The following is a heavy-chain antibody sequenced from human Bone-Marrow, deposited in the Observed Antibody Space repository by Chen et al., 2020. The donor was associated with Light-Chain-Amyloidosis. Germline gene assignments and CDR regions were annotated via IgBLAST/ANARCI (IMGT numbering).Heavy chain of an antibody. CDR3: AKGGYSYGPPTYYGMDV. J-gene: IGHJ6*02. V-gene: IGHV3-74*01. CDR2: INSDGSST. Sequence: EVQLVESGGGLVQPGGSLRLSCAASGFTFSSYWMHWVRQAPGKGLVWVSRINSDGSSTSYADSVKGRFTISRDNAKNTLYLQMNSLRAEDTAVYYCAKGGYSYGPPTYYGMDVWGQGTTVTVSS. D-gene: IGHD5-18*01. CDR1: GFTFSSYW.